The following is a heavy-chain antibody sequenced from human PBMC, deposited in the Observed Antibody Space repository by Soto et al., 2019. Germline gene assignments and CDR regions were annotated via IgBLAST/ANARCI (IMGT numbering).Heavy chain of an antibody. V-gene: IGHV3-30*18. Sequence: QVQLVESGGGVVQPGRSLRLSCAASGFTFSSYGMHWVRQAPGKGLEWVAVISYDGSNKYYADSVKGRFTISRDNSKNTXYQXMNSLRAEDTAVYYCAKAGVGYCSGGSCYSASFDYWGQGTLVTVSS. J-gene: IGHJ4*02. CDR1: GFTFSSYG. CDR2: ISYDGSNK. D-gene: IGHD2-15*01. CDR3: AKAGVGYCSGGSCYSASFDY.